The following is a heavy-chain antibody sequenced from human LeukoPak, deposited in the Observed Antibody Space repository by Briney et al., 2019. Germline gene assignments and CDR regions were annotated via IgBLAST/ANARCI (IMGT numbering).Heavy chain of an antibody. D-gene: IGHD1-26*01. CDR3: AREWDYSMDV. CDR2: MNPNSGNT. J-gene: IGHJ6*03. V-gene: IGHV1-8*01. CDR1: GYTFTSYD. Sequence: ASVKVSCKASGYTFTSYDINWVRQATGQGREWMGWMNPNSGNTGYAQKFQGRVNMTRNTSISTAYMELSSLRSEDTALYYCAREWDYSMDVWGKGTTVTISS.